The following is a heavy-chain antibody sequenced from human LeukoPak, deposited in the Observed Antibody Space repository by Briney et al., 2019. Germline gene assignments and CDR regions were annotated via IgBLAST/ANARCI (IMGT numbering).Heavy chain of an antibody. V-gene: IGHV4-59*01. J-gene: IGHJ4*02. Sequence: SETLSLTCTVSGGSISSYYWSWIRQPPGKGLEWIGYIYYSGSTNYNPSLKSRVTISVDTSKNQFSLELSSVTAADTAVYYCARAQYDFWSGYHFDYWGQGTLVTVSS. CDR2: IYYSGST. CDR1: GGSISSYY. D-gene: IGHD3-3*01. CDR3: ARAQYDFWSGYHFDY.